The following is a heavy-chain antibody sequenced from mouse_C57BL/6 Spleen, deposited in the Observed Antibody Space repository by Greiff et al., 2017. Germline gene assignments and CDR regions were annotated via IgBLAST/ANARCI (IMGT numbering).Heavy chain of an antibody. Sequence: QVQLQQPGAELVRPGSSVKLSCKASGYTFTSYWMHWVQQRPIQGLEWIGNIDPSDSEPHYNQKFKDKATLTVDKSSSTAYMQLRSLTSEYSAVYYCARNGPPYAMDYWGQGTSVTVSA. J-gene: IGHJ4*01. CDR2: IDPSDSEP. V-gene: IGHV1-52*01. CDR3: ARNGPPYAMDY. CDR1: GYTFTSYW. D-gene: IGHD3-1*01.